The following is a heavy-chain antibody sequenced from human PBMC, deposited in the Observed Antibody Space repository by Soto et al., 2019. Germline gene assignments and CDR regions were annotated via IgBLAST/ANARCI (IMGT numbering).Heavy chain of an antibody. D-gene: IGHD6-19*01. CDR2: FDHSGST. Sequence: QVQLQQWGAGLLKPSETLSLTCAVYGGSFSGYSWTWIRQPPGKGLEWIGEFDHSGSTNSNPSLKSRVTISVDTSKNQFPLKLSSVTAADTAVYYCARHGSSGPDYWGQEPLVTVSS. CDR3: ARHGSSGPDY. CDR1: GGSFSGYS. J-gene: IGHJ4*02. V-gene: IGHV4-34*01.